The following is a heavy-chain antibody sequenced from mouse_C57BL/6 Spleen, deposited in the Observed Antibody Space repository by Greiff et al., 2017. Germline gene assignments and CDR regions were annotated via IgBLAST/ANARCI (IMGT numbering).Heavy chain of an antibody. CDR2: IYPGAGDT. V-gene: IGHV1-82*01. Sequence: QVQLQQSGPELVKPGASVKISCKASGYAFSSSWMNWVQPRPGKGLEWIGRIYPGAGDTNYNGKFKGQATLPAAKAASTAYMQLSYLTSEDSAVYFWARALHYYGSSYGGDYYAMDYWGQGTSVTVSS. J-gene: IGHJ4*01. D-gene: IGHD1-1*01. CDR1: GYAFSSSW. CDR3: ARALHYYGSSYGGDYYAMDY.